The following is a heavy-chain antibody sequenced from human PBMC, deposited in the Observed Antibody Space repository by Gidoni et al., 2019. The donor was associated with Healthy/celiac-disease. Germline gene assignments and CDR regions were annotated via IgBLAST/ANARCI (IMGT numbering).Heavy chain of an antibody. Sequence: QVQLVQSGAEVKKPGASVKVSCKASGYTFTSYGLSGVRQAPGQGLEWMGWIIVYNVNTNEAQKLQGRVTMTTDTSTSTAYMELRSLRFDDTAVYYWARDLVVTVGLEMYNWFDPWGQGTLVTVSS. V-gene: IGHV1-18*04. CDR1: GYTFTSYG. J-gene: IGHJ5*02. CDR2: IIVYNVNT. D-gene: IGHD2-21*02. CDR3: ARDLVVTVGLEMYNWFDP.